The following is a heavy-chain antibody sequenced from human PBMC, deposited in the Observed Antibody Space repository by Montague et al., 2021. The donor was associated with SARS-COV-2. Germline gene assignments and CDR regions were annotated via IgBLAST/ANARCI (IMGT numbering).Heavy chain of an antibody. CDR2: IYYSGST. CDR3: ARVHFVSSGWYPDAFDI. CDR1: GGPIRSSDNY. Sequence: TLSLTCTVSGGPIRSSDNYWSWIRQHPGKGLEWIGYIYYSGSTYYNPSLKSRLTISVDTSKNQFSLKLSSVTAADTAVYYCARVHFVSSGWYPDAFDIWGQGTMVTVSS. V-gene: IGHV4-31*03. J-gene: IGHJ3*02. D-gene: IGHD6-19*01.